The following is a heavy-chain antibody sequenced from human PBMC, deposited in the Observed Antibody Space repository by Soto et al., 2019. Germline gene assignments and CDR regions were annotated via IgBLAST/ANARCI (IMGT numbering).Heavy chain of an antibody. J-gene: IGHJ6*03. CDR3: ATVKTTVTSTGEFHYYYYYMDV. D-gene: IGHD4-17*01. CDR2: IKQDGSEK. Sequence: GGSLRLSCAASGFTFSSYWMSWVHQAPGKGLEWVANIKQDGSEKYYVDSVKGRFTISRDNAKNSLYLQMNSLRAEDTAVYYCATVKTTVTSTGEFHYYYYYMDVWGKGTTVTVSS. V-gene: IGHV3-7*01. CDR1: GFTFSSYW.